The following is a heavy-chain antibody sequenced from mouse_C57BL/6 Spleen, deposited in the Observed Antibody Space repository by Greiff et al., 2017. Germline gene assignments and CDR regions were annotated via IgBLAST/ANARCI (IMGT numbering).Heavy chain of an antibody. CDR2: INPNNGGT. D-gene: IGHD2-4*01. Sequence: VQLQQSGPELVKPGASVKMSCKASGYTFTDYNMHWVKQSHGKSLEWIGYINPNNGGTSYNQKFKGKATLTVNKSSSTGYMELRSLTSEDSAVYYCARTIYYDYDEGAMDYWGQGTSVTVSS. J-gene: IGHJ4*01. V-gene: IGHV1-22*01. CDR1: GYTFTDYN. CDR3: ARTIYYDYDEGAMDY.